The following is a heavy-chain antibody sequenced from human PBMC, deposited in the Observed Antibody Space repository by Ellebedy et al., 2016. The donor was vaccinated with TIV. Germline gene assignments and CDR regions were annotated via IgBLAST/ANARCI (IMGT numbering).Heavy chain of an antibody. CDR3: ARDNLNGFDP. CDR2: INPNSGGT. V-gene: IGHV1-2*04. CDR1: GYTFTGYY. Sequence: AASVKVSCKASGYTFTGYYMHWVRQAPGQGLEWMGWINPNSGGTNYAQKFQGWVTMTRDTSISTAYMELSSLRSEDTAVYYCARDNLNGFDPWGQGTLVTVSS. J-gene: IGHJ5*02.